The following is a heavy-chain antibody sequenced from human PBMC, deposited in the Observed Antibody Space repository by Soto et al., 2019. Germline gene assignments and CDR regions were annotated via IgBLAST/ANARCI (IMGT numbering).Heavy chain of an antibody. J-gene: IGHJ4*02. D-gene: IGHD6-13*01. CDR3: AGTIAAAGDPFDY. CDR2: IYYSGST. V-gene: IGHV4-59*01. CDR1: GGSISGYY. Sequence: SETLSLTCTVSGGSISGYYWSWIRQPPGKGLEWIGYIYYSGSTNYNPSLKSRFTISVDTSKKQFSLKLNSVTAADTAVYYWAGTIAAAGDPFDYWGQGTLVTVSS.